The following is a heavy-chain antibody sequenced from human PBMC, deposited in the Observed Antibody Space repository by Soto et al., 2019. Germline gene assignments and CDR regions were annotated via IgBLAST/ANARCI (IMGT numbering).Heavy chain of an antibody. D-gene: IGHD3-3*01. CDR2: IIPIFGTA. CDR1: GGTFSSYA. J-gene: IGHJ6*02. CDR3: AGDVGLRSSGGYYYGMDV. V-gene: IGHV1-69*06. Sequence: QVQLVQSGAEVKTPGSSVKVSCKASGGTFSSYAISWVRQAPGQGLAWMGGIIPIFGTANYAQKFQGSVTIPADNSTSTAYMELSRLRYEDTAVYYCAGDVGLRSSGGYYYGMDVGGQGPEVTVSS.